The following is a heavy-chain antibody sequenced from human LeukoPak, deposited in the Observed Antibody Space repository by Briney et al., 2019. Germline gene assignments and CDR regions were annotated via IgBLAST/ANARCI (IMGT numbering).Heavy chain of an antibody. CDR2: ISAYNGNT. V-gene: IGHV1-18*04. CDR1: GYTFTSYY. CDR3: ARDDYGSGSYPFDY. J-gene: IGHJ4*02. D-gene: IGHD3-10*01. Sequence: ASVKVSCKASGYTFTSYYMHWVRQAPGQGLEWMGWISAYNGNTNYAQKLQGRVTMTTDTSTSTAYMELRSLRSDDTAVYYCARDDYGSGSYPFDYWGQGTLVTVSS.